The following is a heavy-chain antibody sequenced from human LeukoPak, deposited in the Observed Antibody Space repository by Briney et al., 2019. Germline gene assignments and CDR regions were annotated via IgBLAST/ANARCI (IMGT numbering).Heavy chain of an antibody. CDR2: FDPEDGET. CDR1: GYTLTELS. V-gene: IGHV1-24*01. Sequence: GASVKVSCKVSGYTLTELSMHWVRQAPGKGLEWMGGFDPEDGETIYAQKFQGRVTMTEDTSTDTAYMELSSLRSDDTAVYYCARRIGYYYDSSGPRLDYFDYWGQGTLVTVSS. D-gene: IGHD3-22*01. CDR3: ARRIGYYYDSSGPRLDYFDY. J-gene: IGHJ4*02.